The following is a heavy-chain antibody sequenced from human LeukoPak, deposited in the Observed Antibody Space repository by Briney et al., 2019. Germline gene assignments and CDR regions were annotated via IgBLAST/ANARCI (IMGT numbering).Heavy chain of an antibody. J-gene: IGHJ4*02. CDR3: AKRGHSYGDFDY. D-gene: IGHD5-18*01. CDR1: GYTFTSYD. CDR2: MNPNSGNT. V-gene: IGHV1-8*01. Sequence: GASVKVSCKAPGYTFTSYDINWVRQATGQGLEWMGWMNPNSGNTDYAQKFQGRVTMTRNTSISTAYMELSSLRSEDTAVYYCAKRGHSYGDFDYWGEGTLVTVSS.